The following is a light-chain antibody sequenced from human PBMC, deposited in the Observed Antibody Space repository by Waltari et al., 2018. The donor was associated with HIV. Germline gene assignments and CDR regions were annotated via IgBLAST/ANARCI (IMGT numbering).Light chain of an antibody. CDR1: QSVSRH. J-gene: IGKJ4*01. V-gene: IGKV3-11*01. CDR2: ETS. CDR3: QQRGTWPLVT. Sequence: EIALTQSPATLSVSPGARAVLSCRASQSVSRHLAWYQQKSGQGPRLLIYETSTRAAGTPGRFNGSGSGTDFVLTITDVEPGDVAVYYCQQRGTWPLVTFGGGTKVE.